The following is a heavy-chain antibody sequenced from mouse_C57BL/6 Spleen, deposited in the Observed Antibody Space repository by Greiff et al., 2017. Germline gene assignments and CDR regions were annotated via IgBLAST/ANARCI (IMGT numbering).Heavy chain of an antibody. Sequence: VKLMESGAELVRPGASVTLSCKASGYTFTDYEMHWVKQTPVHGLEWIGAIDPETGGTAYNQKFKGKAILTADKSSSTAYMELRSLTSEDSAVYYCTHYGKGAMDYWGQGTSVTVSS. CDR3: THYGKGAMDY. D-gene: IGHD1-1*01. J-gene: IGHJ4*01. V-gene: IGHV1-15*01. CDR1: GYTFTDYE. CDR2: IDPETGGT.